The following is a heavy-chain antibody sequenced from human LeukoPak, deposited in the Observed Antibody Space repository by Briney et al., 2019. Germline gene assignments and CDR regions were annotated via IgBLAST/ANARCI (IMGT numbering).Heavy chain of an antibody. D-gene: IGHD6-13*01. V-gene: IGHV4-59*08. CDR2: IYYSGST. J-gene: IGHJ5*02. CDR1: GGSISSYY. Sequence: SETLSPTCTVSGGSISSYYWSWIRQPPGKGLEWIGYIYYSGSTNYNPSLKSRVTISVDTSKNQFSLKLSSVTAADTAVYYCARQSGIAAAGDWFDPWGQGTLVTVSS. CDR3: ARQSGIAAAGDWFDP.